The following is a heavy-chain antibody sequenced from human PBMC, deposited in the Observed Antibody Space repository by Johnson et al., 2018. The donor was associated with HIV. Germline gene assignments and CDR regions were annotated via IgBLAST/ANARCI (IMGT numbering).Heavy chain of an antibody. D-gene: IGHD4-23*01. CDR2: ISYDGSNK. J-gene: IGHJ3*02. Sequence: VQLVESGGGVVQPGRSLRLSCAASGFTFSSYAMHWVRQAPGKGLEWVALISYDGSNKYYADSVKGRFTISRDNSKNTLYLQMNSLRAEDTAVYYCARSSTVVTPHDIWGQGTMVTVSS. CDR3: ARSSTVVTPHDI. CDR1: GFTFSSYA. V-gene: IGHV3-30*04.